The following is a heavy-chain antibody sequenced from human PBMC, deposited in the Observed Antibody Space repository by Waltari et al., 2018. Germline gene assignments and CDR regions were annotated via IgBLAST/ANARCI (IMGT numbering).Heavy chain of an antibody. CDR1: GYTFTGSY. J-gene: IGHJ6*02. CDR3: ARVSLYLPRADV. CDR2: INPNSGGT. D-gene: IGHD2-2*02. V-gene: IGHV1-2*02. Sequence: QVQLVQSGAEVTKPGASVKVSCQASGYTFTGSYMRWVRQAPGQGLEWMGWINPNSGGTNYAQKFQGRVTMTRDTSISTAYMELSRLRSDDTAVYYCARVSLYLPRADVWGQGTTVTVSS.